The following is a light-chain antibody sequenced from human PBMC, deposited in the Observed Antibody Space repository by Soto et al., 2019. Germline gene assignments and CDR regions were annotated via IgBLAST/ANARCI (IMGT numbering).Light chain of an antibody. CDR3: QQYNSYLYT. Sequence: DIQMTQSPSTLSSSVGDIFTITCRASQSISSWLAWYQQKPGKAPKLLIYKASSLESGVPSRFSGSGSETEFTLTISSLQPDDFATYYCQQYNSYLYTFGQGTRLEIK. V-gene: IGKV1-5*03. J-gene: IGKJ5*01. CDR1: QSISSW. CDR2: KAS.